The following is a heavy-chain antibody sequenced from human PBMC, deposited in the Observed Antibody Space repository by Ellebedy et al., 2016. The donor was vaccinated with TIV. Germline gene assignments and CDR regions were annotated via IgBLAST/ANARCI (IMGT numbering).Heavy chain of an antibody. V-gene: IGHV1-8*01. D-gene: IGHD2-2*01. CDR1: GYTFTSYD. CDR2: MNPNSGNT. Sequence: ASVKVSCXASGYTFTSYDINWVRQATGQGLEWMGWMNPNSGNTGYAQKFQGRVTMTRNTSISTAYMELSSLRSEDTAVYYCARDRSSTSSPPRYMDVWGKGTTVTVSS. J-gene: IGHJ6*03. CDR3: ARDRSSTSSPPRYMDV.